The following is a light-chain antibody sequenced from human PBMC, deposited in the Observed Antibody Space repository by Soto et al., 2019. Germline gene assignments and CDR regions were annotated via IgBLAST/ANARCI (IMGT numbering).Light chain of an antibody. CDR1: QSISSY. J-gene: IGKJ5*01. Sequence: LQSAQCTECVSVSVGDRFASTGRASQSISSYLNWYQQKPGKAPKLLVYAASSLQSGVPSRFSGSGSGTDFTPTISSLQNEDIATYYCIQDDYMPPGNFGQGTRVEIK. CDR2: AAS. V-gene: IGKV1-39*01. CDR3: IQDDYMPPGN.